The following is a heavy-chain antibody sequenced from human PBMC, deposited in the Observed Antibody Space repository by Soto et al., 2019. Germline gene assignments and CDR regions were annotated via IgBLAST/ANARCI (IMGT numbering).Heavy chain of an antibody. CDR3: AKRNYYDSSVYYYFDY. D-gene: IGHD3-22*01. CDR1: GFPFSIYA. V-gene: IGHV3-23*01. CDR2: ISGSGGST. J-gene: IGHJ4*02. Sequence: PGGSLRLSCAASGFPFSIYAMSLVRQSPGKGLEWVSAISGSGGSTYYADSVKGRFTISRDNSKNTLYLQMNSLRAEDTAVYYCAKRNYYDSSVYYYFDYWDQGGLFTVSS.